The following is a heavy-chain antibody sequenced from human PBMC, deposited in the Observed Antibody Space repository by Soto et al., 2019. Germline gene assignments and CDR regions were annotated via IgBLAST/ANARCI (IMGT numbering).Heavy chain of an antibody. CDR3: ARGRYCSGGSCYSSYYYGMDV. CDR1: GFTFSSYG. D-gene: IGHD2-15*01. CDR2: IWYDGSNK. V-gene: IGHV3-33*01. Sequence: GGSLRLSCAASGFTFSSYGMHWDRQAPGKGLEWVAVIWYDGSNKYYADSVKGRFTISRDNSKNTLYLQMNSLRAEDTAVYYCARGRYCSGGSCYSSYYYGMDVWGQGTTVTVSS. J-gene: IGHJ6*02.